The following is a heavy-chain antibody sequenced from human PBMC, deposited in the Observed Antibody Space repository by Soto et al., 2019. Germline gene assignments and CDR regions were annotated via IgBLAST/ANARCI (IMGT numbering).Heavy chain of an antibody. CDR2: INPSGGST. J-gene: IGHJ3*02. CDR3: ARENYYYDSSGYSIHAFDI. Sequence: ASVKVSCKASGYTFTSYYMHWVRQAPGQGLEWMGIINPSGGSTSYAQKFQGRVTMTRDTSTSTVYMELSSLRSEDTAVYYCARENYYYDSSGYSIHAFDIGGKGTMVTVPS. D-gene: IGHD3-22*01. CDR1: GYTFTSYY. V-gene: IGHV1-46*01.